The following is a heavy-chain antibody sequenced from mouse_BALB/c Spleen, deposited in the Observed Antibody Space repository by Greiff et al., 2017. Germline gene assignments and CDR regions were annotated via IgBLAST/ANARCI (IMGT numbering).Heavy chain of an antibody. D-gene: IGHD1-1*01. CDR3: ARGDGSRYAMDY. J-gene: IGHJ4*01. V-gene: IGHV5-12-2*01. Sequence: EVKLMESGGGLVQPGGSLKLSCAASGFTFSSYTMSWVRQTPEKRLEWVAYISNGGGSTYYPDTVKGRFTISRDNAKNTLYLQMSSLKSEDTAMYYCARGDGSRYAMDYWGQGTSVTVSS. CDR2: ISNGGGST. CDR1: GFTFSSYT.